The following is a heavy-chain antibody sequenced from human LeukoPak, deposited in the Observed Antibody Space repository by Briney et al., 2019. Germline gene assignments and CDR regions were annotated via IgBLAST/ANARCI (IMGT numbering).Heavy chain of an antibody. J-gene: IGHJ6*03. V-gene: IGHV1-2*02. CDR1: GYTFTGYY. CDR3: ARDGKSSPYYYYYYMDV. CDR2: INPNSGGT. Sequence: ASVKVSCKASGYTFTGYYIHWVRQAPGQGLEWMGWINPNSGGTNYAQNFQGRVTMTRDMSTSTVYMELSRLRSDDTAVYYCARDGKSSPYYYYYYMDVWGKGTTVTVSS.